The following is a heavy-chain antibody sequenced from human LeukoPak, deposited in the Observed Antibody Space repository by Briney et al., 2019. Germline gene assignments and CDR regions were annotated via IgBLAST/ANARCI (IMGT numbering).Heavy chain of an antibody. Sequence: PGGSLRLSCAASGFTFSSYWMSWVRQAPGKGLEWVANIKQDGSEKYYVDSVKGRFTISRDNAKNSLNLQMNSLRAEDTAVYYCARERYCSSGSCYDDLWGQGTLVTVSS. D-gene: IGHD2-15*01. V-gene: IGHV3-7*01. CDR1: GFTFSSYW. CDR2: IKQDGSEK. J-gene: IGHJ5*02. CDR3: ARERYCSSGSCYDDL.